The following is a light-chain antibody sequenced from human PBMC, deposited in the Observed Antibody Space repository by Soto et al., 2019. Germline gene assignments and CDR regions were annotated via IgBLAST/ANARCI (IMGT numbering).Light chain of an antibody. CDR1: SSNIGGNT. Sequence: QSVLTQPPSASGTPGQRVTISCSGSSSNIGGNTVNWYQQVPGTAPKLLIYNNNQRPSGVPDRFSGSKSGTSASLAISGLQSEDEGDYYCAAWDDRLNGWVLGGGTKLTVL. CDR2: NNN. CDR3: AAWDDRLNGWV. J-gene: IGLJ3*02. V-gene: IGLV1-44*01.